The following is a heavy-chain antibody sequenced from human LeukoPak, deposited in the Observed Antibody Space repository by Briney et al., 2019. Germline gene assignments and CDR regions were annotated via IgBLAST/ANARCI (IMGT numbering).Heavy chain of an antibody. Sequence: ASVKVSCKATSRISWVRQAPGQGLEWMGWIGTYGGDTYYAQKFQGRITVTTDTSTSTVYMELRNPRSDDTAVYYCARDLWNFYDDSGYNRGFDSWGQGTLVTVSS. J-gene: IGHJ5*01. D-gene: IGHD3-22*01. V-gene: IGHV1-18*01. CDR1: TSR. CDR3: ARDLWNFYDDSGYNRGFDS. CDR2: IGTYGGDT.